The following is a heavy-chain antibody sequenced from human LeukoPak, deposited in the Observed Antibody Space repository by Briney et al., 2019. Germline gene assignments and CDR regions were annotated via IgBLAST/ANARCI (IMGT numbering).Heavy chain of an antibody. D-gene: IGHD3-10*01. CDR1: GGSISSSNW. Sequence: SGTLSLTCAVSGGSISSSNWWSWVRQPPGKGLEWIGEIYHSGSTNYNPSLKSRVTISVDKSKNQFSLKLSSVTAADTAVYYCARDWYYGSGSYHWFDPWGQGTLVTVSS. CDR3: ARDWYYGSGSYHWFDP. CDR2: IYHSGST. J-gene: IGHJ5*02. V-gene: IGHV4-4*02.